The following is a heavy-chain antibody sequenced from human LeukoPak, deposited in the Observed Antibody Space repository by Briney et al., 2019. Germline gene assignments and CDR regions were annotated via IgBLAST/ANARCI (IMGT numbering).Heavy chain of an antibody. CDR1: GFTFSSYD. Sequence: GGSLRLSCAASGFTFSSYDMSWVRQAPGKGLEWVSVISQSGDATFYADSVRGRFTISRDTSRNTLYLQMNSLRAEDTAVYYCARAAAGTRNAFDIWGQGTMVTVSS. V-gene: IGHV3-23*01. J-gene: IGHJ3*02. D-gene: IGHD6-13*01. CDR3: ARAAAGTRNAFDI. CDR2: ISQSGDAT.